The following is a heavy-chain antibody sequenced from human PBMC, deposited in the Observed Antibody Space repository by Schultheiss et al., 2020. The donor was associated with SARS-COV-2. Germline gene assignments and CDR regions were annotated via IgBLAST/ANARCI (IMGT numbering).Heavy chain of an antibody. CDR3: AKAHGYYYDSSLPYNWFDP. Sequence: GGSLRLSCAASGFTVSSNYMSWVRQAPGKGLEWVSLITSGGITYYADSVKGRFTISRDISKNTLYLQMSSLRAEDTAVYYCAKAHGYYYDSSLPYNWFDPWGQGTLVTVSS. J-gene: IGHJ5*02. CDR1: GFTVSSNY. D-gene: IGHD3-22*01. V-gene: IGHV3-53*01. CDR2: ITSGGIT.